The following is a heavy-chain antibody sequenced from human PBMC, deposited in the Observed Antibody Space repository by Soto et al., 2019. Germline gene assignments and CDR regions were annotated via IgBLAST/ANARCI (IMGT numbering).Heavy chain of an antibody. D-gene: IGHD3-3*01. CDR3: ARARRLRFLEWLPTYYYYGMDV. CDR1: GYTFTGYY. Sequence: ASVKVSCKASGYTFTGYYMHWVRQAPGQGLEWMGIINPSGGSTSYAQKFQGRVTMTRDTSTSTVYMELSSLRSEDTAVYYCARARRLRFLEWLPTYYYYGMDVWGQGTTVTVSS. V-gene: IGHV1-46*01. CDR2: INPSGGST. J-gene: IGHJ6*02.